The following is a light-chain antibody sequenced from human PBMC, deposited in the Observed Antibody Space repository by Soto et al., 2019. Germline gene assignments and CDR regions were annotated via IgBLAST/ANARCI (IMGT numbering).Light chain of an antibody. J-gene: IGKJ1*01. CDR3: QQYNNWPPWL. CDR2: GAS. Sequence: EIVMTQSPATLSVSPGERATLSCRASQSVSSNLAGYQQKPGQAPRLLIYGASTRATGIPARFSGSGSGTESTLTISSLQFEDFAVYYCQQYNNWPPWLFGQGTKVEI. V-gene: IGKV3-15*01. CDR1: QSVSSN.